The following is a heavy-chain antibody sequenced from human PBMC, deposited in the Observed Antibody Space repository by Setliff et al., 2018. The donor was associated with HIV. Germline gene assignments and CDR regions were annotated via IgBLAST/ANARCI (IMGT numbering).Heavy chain of an antibody. CDR2: IKSDGSST. CDR1: GFTFSSHW. D-gene: IGHD4-17*01. J-gene: IGHJ3*02. V-gene: IGHV3-74*01. CDR3: AREDVTTSGLDI. Sequence: GSLRLSCAASGFTFSSHWMHWVRQAPGKGLVWVSRIKSDGSSTAYADSVKGRFTISRDNAKSTLYLQMNSLRVEDTAVYYCAREDVTTSGLDIWGQGTMVT.